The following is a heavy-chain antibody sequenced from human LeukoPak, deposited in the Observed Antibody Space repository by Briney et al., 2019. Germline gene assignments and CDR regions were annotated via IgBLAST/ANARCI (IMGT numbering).Heavy chain of an antibody. CDR3: ARDSAGIISRDYYYYYIDV. Sequence: ASVKVSCKATGYTFSSYHMHWVRQAPGQGLEWVGIINPSGGRTTYAQKFQGKVTMTRDTSTSTVYMELSSLRSEDTAVYYCARDSAGIISRDYYYYYIDVWGKGTTVTVSS. CDR1: GYTFSSYH. J-gene: IGHJ6*03. D-gene: IGHD3-10*01. V-gene: IGHV1-46*01. CDR2: INPSGGRT.